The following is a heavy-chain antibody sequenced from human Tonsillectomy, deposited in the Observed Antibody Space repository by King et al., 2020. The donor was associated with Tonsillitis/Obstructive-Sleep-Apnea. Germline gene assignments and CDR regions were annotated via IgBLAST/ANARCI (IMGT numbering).Heavy chain of an antibody. D-gene: IGHD6-6*01. CDR1: GFTFSNYG. Sequence: VQLVESGGGVVQPGRSLRLSCAASGFTFSNYGMHWVRQAPGKGLEWVAGICYDGNNKHYADSVKGRFTISRDNSKNTLYLQMNSLSADDTPVYYCATPRYSTSSGSDYWGQGTLVTVSS. V-gene: IGHV3-33*01. CDR2: ICYDGNNK. CDR3: ATPRYSTSSGSDY. J-gene: IGHJ4*02.